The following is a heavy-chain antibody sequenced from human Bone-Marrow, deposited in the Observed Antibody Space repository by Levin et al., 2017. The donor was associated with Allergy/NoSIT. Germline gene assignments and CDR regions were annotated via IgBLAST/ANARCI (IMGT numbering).Heavy chain of an antibody. J-gene: IGHJ6*02. D-gene: IGHD3-3*01. CDR2: IYYSGTI. Sequence: PSETLSLTCTVSGGSIRSDTYSWGWIRQPPGKGLEWIGSIYYSGTIHYNPSLKSRVTISADTSKSQFSLKVTSVTAADTAVYYCARDVGLRFSGATINYYGMDVWGQGTTVTVSS. CDR1: GGSIRSDTYS. V-gene: IGHV4-39*07. CDR3: ARDVGLRFSGATINYYGMDV.